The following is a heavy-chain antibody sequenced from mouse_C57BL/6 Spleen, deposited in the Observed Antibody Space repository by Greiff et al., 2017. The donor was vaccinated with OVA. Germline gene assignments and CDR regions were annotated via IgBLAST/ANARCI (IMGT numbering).Heavy chain of an antibody. Sequence: QVHVKQPGAELVKPGASVKMSCKASGYTFTSYWITWVKQRPGQGLEWIGDIYPGSGSTNYNEKFKSKATLTVDTSSSTAYMQLSSLTSEDSAVYYCARDGNPYYAMDYWGQGTSVTVSS. V-gene: IGHV1-55*01. D-gene: IGHD2-1*01. CDR3: ARDGNPYYAMDY. CDR1: GYTFTSYW. CDR2: IYPGSGST. J-gene: IGHJ4*01.